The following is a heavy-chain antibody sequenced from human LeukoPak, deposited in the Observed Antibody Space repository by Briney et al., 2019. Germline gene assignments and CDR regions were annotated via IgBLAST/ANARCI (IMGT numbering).Heavy chain of an antibody. CDR2: IYYSGST. CDR1: GGSISSGDYY. J-gene: IGHJ4*02. D-gene: IGHD6-19*01. V-gene: IGHV4-61*08. CDR3: ARGGGWSPYYFDY. Sequence: PSETLSLTCTVSGGSISSGDYYWSWIRQPPGKGLEWIAYIYYSGSTIYNPSLQSRVTISVDTSKNEFSVKLSSVTAADTAVYYCARGGGWSPYYFDYWGQGNLVTVSS.